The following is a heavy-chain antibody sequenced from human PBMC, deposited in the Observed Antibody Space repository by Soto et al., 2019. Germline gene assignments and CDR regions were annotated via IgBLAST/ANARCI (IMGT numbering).Heavy chain of an antibody. Sequence: QVQLVESGGGVVQPGRSLRLSCAASGFTFSSYGMHWVRQAPGKGLEWVAVISYDGSNKYYADSVKGRFTISRDNSKNTLYLRMNSLRADDTAVYYCAKGIVVVRGYYFNYWGQGTLVTVSS. V-gene: IGHV3-30*18. D-gene: IGHD3-22*01. CDR3: AKGIVVVRGYYFNY. CDR1: GFTFSSYG. J-gene: IGHJ4*02. CDR2: ISYDGSNK.